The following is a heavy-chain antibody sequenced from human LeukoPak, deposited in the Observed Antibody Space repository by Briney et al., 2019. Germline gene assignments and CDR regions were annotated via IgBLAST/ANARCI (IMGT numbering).Heavy chain of an antibody. Sequence: GESPKISCKGSGYSFTSYWIGWVRQMPGKGLEWMGIIYPGDSDTRYSPSFQGQVTISADKSISTAYLQWSSLKASDTAMYYCARRGAVAGHTFDYWGQGTLVTVSS. V-gene: IGHV5-51*01. CDR3: ARRGAVAGHTFDY. J-gene: IGHJ4*02. CDR1: GYSFTSYW. D-gene: IGHD6-19*01. CDR2: IYPGDSDT.